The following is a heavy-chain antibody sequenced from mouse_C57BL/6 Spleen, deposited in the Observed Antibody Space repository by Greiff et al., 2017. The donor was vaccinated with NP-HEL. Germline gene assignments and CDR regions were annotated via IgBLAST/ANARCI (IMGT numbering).Heavy chain of an antibody. V-gene: IGHV1-82*01. CDR2: IYPGDGDT. CDR3: ARWGPYYFDY. Sequence: VQLQQSGPELVKPGASVKISCKASGYAFSSSWMNWVKQRPGKGLEWIGRIYPGDGDTNYNGKFQGKATLTADKSSSTAYMQLSSLTSEDSAVYFCARWGPYYFDYWGQGTTLTVSS. CDR1: GYAFSSSW. J-gene: IGHJ2*01.